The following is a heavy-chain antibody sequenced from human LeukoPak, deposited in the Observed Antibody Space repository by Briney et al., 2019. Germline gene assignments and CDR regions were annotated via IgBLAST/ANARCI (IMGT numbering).Heavy chain of an antibody. CDR2: ISPRGT. Sequence: SETLSLTCAVYGGSFSGYYWSWIRQSPDKGLEWLGEISPRGTKYNPSLKSRATISLDTTKNQFSLILSSVTAADAAVYFCASDSYSSIGYFWSQGTLVTVSS. V-gene: IGHV4-34*01. J-gene: IGHJ4*02. CDR1: GGSFSGYY. CDR3: ASDSYSSIGYF. D-gene: IGHD2-2*01.